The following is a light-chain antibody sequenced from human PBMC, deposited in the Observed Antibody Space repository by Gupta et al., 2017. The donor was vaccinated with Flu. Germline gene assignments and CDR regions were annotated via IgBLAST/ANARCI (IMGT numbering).Light chain of an antibody. CDR3: ETRDTNIRV. V-gene: IGLV4-60*03. Sequence: PVLTPSSSASASLCSSVKLTCTLSSGHNSYIIAWPPQQPVKAPLYVMKLEGSGSYNKGSGVPDRFSGSSSGADRDLTISNIQSEDEADYYCETRDTNIRVFGGGTKLTVL. CDR2: LEGSGSY. CDR1: SGHNSYI. J-gene: IGLJ3*02.